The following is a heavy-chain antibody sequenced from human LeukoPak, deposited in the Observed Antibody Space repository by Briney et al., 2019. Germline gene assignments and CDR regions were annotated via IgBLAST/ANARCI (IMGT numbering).Heavy chain of an antibody. CDR3: ARAYDFPDY. CDR1: GGTFSSYA. V-gene: IGHV1-46*01. D-gene: IGHD3-3*01. CDR2: INPSGGST. Sequence: GASVKVSCKASGGTFSSYAISWVRQAPGQGLEWMGIINPSGGSTSYAQKFQGRVTMTRDTSTSTVYMELSSLRSEDTAVYYCARAYDFPDYWGQGTLVTVSS. J-gene: IGHJ4*02.